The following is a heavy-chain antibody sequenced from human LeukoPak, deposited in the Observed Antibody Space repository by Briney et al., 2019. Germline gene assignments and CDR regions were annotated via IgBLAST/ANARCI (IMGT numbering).Heavy chain of an antibody. J-gene: IGHJ4*02. Sequence: GGSLRLSCAASGFTFSSYGMHWVRQAPGKGLEWVAVISYDGSNKYYADSVKGRFTISRDNSKNTLNLQMNSLRAEDTAVYYCARYYYGSGSSFDYWGQGTLVTVSS. V-gene: IGHV3-30*03. CDR3: ARYYYGSGSSFDY. CDR2: ISYDGSNK. D-gene: IGHD3-10*01. CDR1: GFTFSSYG.